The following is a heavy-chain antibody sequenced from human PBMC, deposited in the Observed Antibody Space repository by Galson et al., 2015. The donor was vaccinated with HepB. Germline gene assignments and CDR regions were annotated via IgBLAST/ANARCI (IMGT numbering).Heavy chain of an antibody. J-gene: IGHJ5*02. Sequence: SLRLSCAASGFTFSSYAMHWVRQAPGKGLEWVSGISWNSGSIGYADSAKGRFTISRDNAKNSLYLQMNSLRAEDTALYYCAKDRGCSSTSCYKGANWFDPWGQGTLVTVSS. CDR2: ISWNSGSI. CDR3: AKDRGCSSTSCYKGANWFDP. V-gene: IGHV3-9*01. D-gene: IGHD2-2*02. CDR1: GFTFSSYA.